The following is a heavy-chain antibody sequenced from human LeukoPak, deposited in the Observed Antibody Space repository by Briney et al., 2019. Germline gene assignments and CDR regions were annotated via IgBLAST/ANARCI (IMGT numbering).Heavy chain of an antibody. Sequence: GGSLRLSCAASGFTFSSYGMHWVRQAPGKGLEWVAFIRYDGSNKYYADSVKGRFTISRDNSKNTLYLQMNSLRAEDTAVYYCAKAVVVVAATDLGWFDPWGQGTLVTVSS. CDR1: GFTFSSYG. V-gene: IGHV3-30*02. CDR3: AKAVVVVAATDLGWFDP. J-gene: IGHJ5*02. D-gene: IGHD2-15*01. CDR2: IRYDGSNK.